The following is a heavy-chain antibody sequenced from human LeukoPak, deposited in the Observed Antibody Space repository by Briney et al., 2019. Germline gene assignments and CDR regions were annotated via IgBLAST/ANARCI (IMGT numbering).Heavy chain of an antibody. CDR3: ARYMWEGDGRGFDI. D-gene: IGHD1-26*01. CDR2: IHYSGGP. Sequence: PSETLSLTCTVSGGSIGTYYWSWIRQPPGKGLEWIGYIHYSGGPIHNSSLKSRVTMSVDTSKNQLSLKLSSVTAADTAVYYCARYMWEGDGRGFDIWGQGTMVTVSS. CDR1: GGSIGTYY. J-gene: IGHJ3*02. V-gene: IGHV4-59*01.